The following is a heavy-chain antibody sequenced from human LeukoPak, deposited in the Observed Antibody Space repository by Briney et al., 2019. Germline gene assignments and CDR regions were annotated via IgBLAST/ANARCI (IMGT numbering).Heavy chain of an antibody. D-gene: IGHD3-9*01. CDR3: AKAYYDILTGYYKGNWFDP. CDR1: GGTFSSYA. CDR2: IIPIFGTA. J-gene: IGHJ5*02. Sequence: SVKVSCKASGGTFSSYAISWVRQAPGQGLEWMGGIIPIFGTANYAQKFQGRVTITADESTSTAYMELSSLRSEDTAVYYCAKAYYDILTGYYKGNWFDPWGQGTLVTVSS. V-gene: IGHV1-69*13.